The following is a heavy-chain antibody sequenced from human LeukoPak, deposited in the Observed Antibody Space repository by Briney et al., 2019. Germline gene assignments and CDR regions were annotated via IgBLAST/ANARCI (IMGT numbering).Heavy chain of an antibody. CDR1: GFAFSTYG. D-gene: IGHD1-26*01. Sequence: PGGSLRLSCAASGFAFSTYGMSWVRQPPGKGLEWVSGISGSGDTTYYADSVKGRFTTSRDNSKNTLYLQMDSLRAEDTAVYYCAKVILGASNIDYWGQGTLVAVSS. J-gene: IGHJ4*02. V-gene: IGHV3-23*01. CDR2: ISGSGDTT. CDR3: AKVILGASNIDY.